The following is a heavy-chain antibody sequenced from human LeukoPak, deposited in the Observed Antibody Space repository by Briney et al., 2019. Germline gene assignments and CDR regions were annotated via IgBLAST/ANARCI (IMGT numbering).Heavy chain of an antibody. Sequence: SETLSLTCTVSGGSISSYYWSWIRQPPGKGLEWIGYIYDSGNTNYDPSLKSRVTISVDTSKNQFSLKVRSVTAADTAVYYCAKGEGDYWGQGTLVTVSS. V-gene: IGHV4-59*01. J-gene: IGHJ4*02. CDR1: GGSISSYY. CDR2: IYDSGNT. CDR3: AKGEGDY. D-gene: IGHD2-21*01.